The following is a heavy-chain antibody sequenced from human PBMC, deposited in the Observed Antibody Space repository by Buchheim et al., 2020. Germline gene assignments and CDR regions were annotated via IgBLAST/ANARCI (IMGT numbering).Heavy chain of an antibody. CDR2: ISSSSTI. D-gene: IGHD1-26*01. CDR1: GFTFSSYS. CDR3: ALEGWELGVWDY. V-gene: IGHV3-48*01. Sequence: EVQLVESGGGLVQPGGSLRLSCAASGFTFSSYSMNWVRQAPGKGLEWVSYISSSSTIYYADSVKGRFTISRDNAKNSLYLQMNSLRAEDTAVYYCALEGWELGVWDYWGQGTL. J-gene: IGHJ4*02.